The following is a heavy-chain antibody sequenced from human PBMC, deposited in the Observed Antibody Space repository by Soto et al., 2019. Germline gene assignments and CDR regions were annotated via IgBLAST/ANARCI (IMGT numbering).Heavy chain of an antibody. CDR2: FDPEDGET. CDR3: ATDSRLDTANH. V-gene: IGHV1-24*01. Sequence: ASVKVSRKVSGYTLTEFFMHWGRQAPGKGLEWMGGFDPEDGETIYAQKFQGRVTMTEDTSTDTAYMELSSLRSEDTAVYYCATDSRLDTANHWGQGTLVTVSS. D-gene: IGHD3-9*01. CDR1: GYTLTEFF. J-gene: IGHJ5*02.